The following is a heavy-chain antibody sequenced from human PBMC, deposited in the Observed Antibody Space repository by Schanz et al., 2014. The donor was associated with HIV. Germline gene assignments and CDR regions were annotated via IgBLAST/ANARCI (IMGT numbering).Heavy chain of an antibody. Sequence: QVQLVQSGAEVKKPGSSVKVSCKASGGTFSSYAISWVRQAPGRGLEWMGGMIPSFRLRTYAQKFQGRVTIAADESASTAYMELNSLRSDDTAVYYCAKSPIFGDVIFYGMDVWGQGTTVTVSS. J-gene: IGHJ6*02. V-gene: IGHV1-69*01. CDR3: AKSPIFGDVIFYGMDV. CDR2: MIPSFRLR. D-gene: IGHD3-3*02. CDR1: GGTFSSYA.